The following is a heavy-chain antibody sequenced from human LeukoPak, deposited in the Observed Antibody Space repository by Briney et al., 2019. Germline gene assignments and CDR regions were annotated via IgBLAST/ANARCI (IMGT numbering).Heavy chain of an antibody. D-gene: IGHD3-10*01. CDR3: ARHSPVYYDFDY. CDR2: IYYSGST. V-gene: IGHV4-59*08. J-gene: IGHJ4*02. CDR1: GGSISSYY. Sequence: SETLSLTCTVSGGSISSYYWSWIRQPPGKGLEWIGYIYYSGSTNYNPSLKSRVTISVDTSMNQFPLKLSSVTAADTAVYYCARHSPVYYDFDYWGQGTLVTVSS.